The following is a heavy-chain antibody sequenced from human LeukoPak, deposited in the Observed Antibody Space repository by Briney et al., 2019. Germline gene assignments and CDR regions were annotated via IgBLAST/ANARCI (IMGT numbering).Heavy chain of an antibody. D-gene: IGHD2-2*01. Sequence: VASVKVSCKASGYIFTSYNIYWVRQAPGQGLEWMGIINPSGGSTNYAQKFQGRVTMTGDTSTSTVYMELSSLRSEDTAVYYCARGYCTSTSCYGADFDYWGQGTLVTVSS. CDR3: ARGYCTSTSCYGADFDY. CDR2: INPSGGST. CDR1: GYIFTSYN. V-gene: IGHV1-46*01. J-gene: IGHJ4*02.